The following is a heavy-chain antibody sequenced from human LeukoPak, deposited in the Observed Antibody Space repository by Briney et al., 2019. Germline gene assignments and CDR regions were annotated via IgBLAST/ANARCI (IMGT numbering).Heavy chain of an antibody. D-gene: IGHD6-19*01. Sequence: GSPKPPWSTPGFPLSCLALRRVPPASGEGPEWFSAISGGSGSSTYYADAVKGRFTISRDNYKTTLYLEMNSLRADDTAVYYCAKGSSSGWPYLFDNWGQGTLVTVSS. CDR2: ISGGSGSST. CDR3: AKGSSSGWPYLFDN. V-gene: IGHV3-23*01. J-gene: IGHJ4*02. CDR1: GFPLSCLA.